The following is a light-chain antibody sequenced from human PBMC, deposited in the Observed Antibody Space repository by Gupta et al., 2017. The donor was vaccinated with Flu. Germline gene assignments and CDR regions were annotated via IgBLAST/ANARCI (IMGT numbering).Light chain of an antibody. CDR2: ADS. V-gene: IGLV3-21*02. CDR1: NIGMKS. CDR3: QVWDSSSNHVV. Sequence: NNIGMKSVHWFQQRPGQAPVRVVYADSGRPSGIPERFSGSNTENTATLTISRVEAGDEADYYCQVWDSSSNHVVFGGGTKLTVL. J-gene: IGLJ2*01.